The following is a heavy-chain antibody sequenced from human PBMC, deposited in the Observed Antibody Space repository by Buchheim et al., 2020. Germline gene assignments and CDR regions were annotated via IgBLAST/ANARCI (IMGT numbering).Heavy chain of an antibody. D-gene: IGHD6-6*01. Sequence: DSVKGRFTISRDNSKNTLYLQMNSLRAEDTAVYYCAKGSPRQLEQVYYGMDVWGQGTT. J-gene: IGHJ6*02. CDR3: AKGSPRQLEQVYYGMDV. V-gene: IGHV3-30*02.